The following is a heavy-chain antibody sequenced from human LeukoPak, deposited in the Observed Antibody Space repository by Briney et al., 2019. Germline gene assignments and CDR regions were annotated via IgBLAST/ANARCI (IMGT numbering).Heavy chain of an antibody. J-gene: IGHJ4*02. V-gene: IGHV3-30*02. CDR3: AKDGSWSCTD. Sequence: GGSPRLSCAASGFTFGSSAMHWVRQGPGKGLEWVAYIAHHGNNKYYADSVKGRFTISRDNSKRTLYLQMNSLRVDDTAVYYCAKDGSWSCTDWGQGSLVTVSS. CDR1: GFTFGSSA. D-gene: IGHD2-8*02. CDR2: IAHHGNNK.